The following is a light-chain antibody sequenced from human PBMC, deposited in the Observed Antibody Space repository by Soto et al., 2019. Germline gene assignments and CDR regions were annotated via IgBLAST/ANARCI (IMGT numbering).Light chain of an antibody. CDR1: QTITYY. CDR3: PQGYSNET. J-gene: IGKJ1*01. CDR2: GAS. V-gene: IGKV1-39*01. Sequence: DIQVTQSPSSLSASVGDRVTITCRTSQTITYYLNWYQQKPWKAPKLLIYGASSLQSGVPSRLSGSGSGTDFIFKISSLQPEDCATYYGPQGYSNETFGQGTKVDIX.